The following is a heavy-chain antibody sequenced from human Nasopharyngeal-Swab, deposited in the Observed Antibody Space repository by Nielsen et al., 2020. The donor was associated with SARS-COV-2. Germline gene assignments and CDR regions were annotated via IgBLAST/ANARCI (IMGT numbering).Heavy chain of an antibody. J-gene: IGHJ6*03. Sequence: GGSLRLSCVASGVTFSSHAMSWVRQAPGKGLDWVSSISANGGNTYYADSVKGRVTISRDNSQNMLYLQMNSLSAEDTAVYHCAKDLYSDYYMDVWGKGTTVTVSS. CDR2: ISANGGNT. V-gene: IGHV3-23*01. D-gene: IGHD4-11*01. CDR1: GVTFSSHA. CDR3: AKDLYSDYYMDV.